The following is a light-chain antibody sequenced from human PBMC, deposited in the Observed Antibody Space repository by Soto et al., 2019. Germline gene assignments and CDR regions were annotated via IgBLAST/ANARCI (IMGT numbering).Light chain of an antibody. V-gene: IGKV1-8*01. CDR1: QGISSY. CDR3: LQYHSSWT. J-gene: IGKJ1*01. Sequence: AIRINQSPSSLSASTGDRVTITCRASQGISSYLAWYQQKPGKAPKLLIYAASTLQSGVPSRFSGSGSGTDFTLTISCLQSEDFATYYRLQYHSSWTVGQGTKVDIK. CDR2: AAS.